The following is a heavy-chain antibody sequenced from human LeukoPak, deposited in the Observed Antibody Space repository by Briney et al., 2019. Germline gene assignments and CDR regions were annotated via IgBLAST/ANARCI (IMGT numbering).Heavy chain of an antibody. CDR3: ASGIAVAGTRG. CDR2: INPNSGGT. V-gene: IGHV1-2*02. D-gene: IGHD6-19*01. CDR1: GHTFTASY. Sequence: ASVKVSCKTSGHTFTASYIHWVRQAPGQGLEWMGRINPNSGGTNYAQKFQGRVTMTRDTSISTAYMELSRLRSDDTAVYYCASGIAVAGTRGWGQGTLVTVSS. J-gene: IGHJ4*02.